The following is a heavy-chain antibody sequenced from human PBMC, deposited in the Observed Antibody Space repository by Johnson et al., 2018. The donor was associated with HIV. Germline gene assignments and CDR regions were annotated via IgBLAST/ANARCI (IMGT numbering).Heavy chain of an antibody. Sequence: VQLVESGGGLVQPGGSLRVSCVASAFTFSSYLMSWVRQAPGKGLEWVANIQKDGSEKYYVDSVKGRFTISRDNAKNSLYLQMNSLRAEDTAVYYCARERLYFDWLPDAFDIWGQGTMVTVSS. D-gene: IGHD3-9*01. J-gene: IGHJ3*02. CDR1: AFTFSSYL. CDR3: ARERLYFDWLPDAFDI. CDR2: IQKDGSEK. V-gene: IGHV3-7*03.